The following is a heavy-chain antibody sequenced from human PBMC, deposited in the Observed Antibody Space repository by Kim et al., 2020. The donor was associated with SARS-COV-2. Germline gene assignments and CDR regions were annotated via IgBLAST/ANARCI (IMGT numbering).Heavy chain of an antibody. V-gene: IGHV3-53*04. D-gene: IGHD3-10*01. CDR3: ARLAYGSGSGFYGMDV. Sequence: GGSLRLSCAASGFTVSSNYMSWVRQAPGKGLEWVSVIYSGGSTYYADSVKGRFTISRHNSKNTLYLQMNSLRAEDTAVYYCARLAYGSGSGFYGMDVWGQGTTVTVSS. J-gene: IGHJ6*02. CDR2: IYSGGST. CDR1: GFTVSSNY.